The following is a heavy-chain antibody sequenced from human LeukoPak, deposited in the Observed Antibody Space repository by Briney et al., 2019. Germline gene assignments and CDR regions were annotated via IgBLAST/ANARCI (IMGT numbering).Heavy chain of an antibody. J-gene: IGHJ4*02. V-gene: IGHV3-23*01. CDR1: GSTLSNYA. CDR3: ASHLPYCGRDSCSFLDS. D-gene: IGHD2-21*01. Sequence: PGGSLRLSCAASGSTLSNYAISWVRQAPGKGLEWVSAISADGGDTYHTDSVKGRFTISRDNSKNTLFLQMNSLRGEDTAVYYCASHLPYCGRDSCSFLDSWGQGTLVTVSS. CDR2: ISADGGDT.